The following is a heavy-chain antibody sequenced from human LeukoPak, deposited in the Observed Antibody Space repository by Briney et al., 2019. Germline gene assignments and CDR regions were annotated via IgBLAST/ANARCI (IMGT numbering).Heavy chain of an antibody. CDR2: ISSSGSTT. Sequence: KPGRSLRLSCAASGFTFSEYYMSWIRQAPGKGLEWVSYISSSGSTTYYADSVKGRFTISRDNAKNSLYLQMNSLRAEDTAVYYCAREMDGPYGSGSPLDYWGQGTLVTVSS. D-gene: IGHD3-10*01. J-gene: IGHJ4*02. CDR3: AREMDGPYGSGSPLDY. V-gene: IGHV3-11*01. CDR1: GFTFSEYY.